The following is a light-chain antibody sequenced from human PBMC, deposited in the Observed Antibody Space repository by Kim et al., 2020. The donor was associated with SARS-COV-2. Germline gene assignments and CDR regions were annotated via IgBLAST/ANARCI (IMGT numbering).Light chain of an antibody. CDR3: NSRDSSGNHLV. CDR2: GKN. CDR1: SLRSYY. J-gene: IGLJ3*02. Sequence: SSELTQDPAVSVALGQTVRITCQGDSLRSYYASWYQQKPGQAPVLVIYGKNNRPSGIPDRFSGPSSGNTATLTTTGAQAEDEADYYCNSRDSSGNHLVFGGGTKLTVL. V-gene: IGLV3-19*01.